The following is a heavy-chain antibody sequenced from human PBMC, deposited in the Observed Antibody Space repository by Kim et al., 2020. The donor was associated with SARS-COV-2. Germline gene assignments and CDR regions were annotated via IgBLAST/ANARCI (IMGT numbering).Heavy chain of an antibody. D-gene: IGHD3-10*01. J-gene: IGHJ6*01. Sequence: GGSLRLSCAASGFTFSSCAIHWVRQAPGKGLEWVAVISYDGSNKNYADSVKGRFTISRDNSKNTLYLQMNSLRAEDTALYYCARDTWSRRRGLTYSYYGMDVSGPGATGTVSP. V-gene: IGHV3-30-3*01. CDR3: ARDTWSRRRGLTYSYYGMDV. CDR1: GFTFSSCA. CDR2: ISYDGSNK.